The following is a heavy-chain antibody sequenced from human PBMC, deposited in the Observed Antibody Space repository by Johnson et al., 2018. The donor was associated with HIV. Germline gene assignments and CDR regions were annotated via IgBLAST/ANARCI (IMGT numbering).Heavy chain of an antibody. J-gene: IGHJ3*02. CDR3: AKHPPGVDSIQSFEI. D-gene: IGHD2/OR15-2a*01. Sequence: VQLVESGGGVVQPGRSLRLSCAASGLTFSSYAMHWVRQAPGKGLEWVSYISSSGSTIYYADSVKGRFTISRDNAKNSLYLQMNSLRAEDTAVYYCAKHPPGVDSIQSFEIGGQGTMVTVSS. CDR2: ISSSGSTI. V-gene: IGHV3-48*04. CDR1: GLTFSSYA.